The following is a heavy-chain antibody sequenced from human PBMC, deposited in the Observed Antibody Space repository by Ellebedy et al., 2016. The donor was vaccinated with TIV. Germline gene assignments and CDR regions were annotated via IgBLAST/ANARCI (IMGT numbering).Heavy chain of an antibody. Sequence: PGGSLRLSCAASGFTVSSNSMTWVRQVPGKGLEWVSVIYSGGTTYYADSVKGRFTISRDNSKNTLFLQMNSLRAEDTAVYYCARGHMTTVTTKMVDDWFDPWGQGILVTVSS. D-gene: IGHD4-17*01. J-gene: IGHJ5*02. CDR1: GFTVSSNS. V-gene: IGHV3-66*01. CDR3: ARGHMTTVTTKMVDDWFDP. CDR2: IYSGGTT.